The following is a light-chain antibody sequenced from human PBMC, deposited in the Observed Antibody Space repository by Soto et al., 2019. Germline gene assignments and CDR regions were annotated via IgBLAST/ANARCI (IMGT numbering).Light chain of an antibody. Sequence: EIVLTQSPATLSLSPGERATLSCRASQSVSSYLAWYQQKPGQAPRLLIYDASNRATGIPARFSGSGSGTDFTLTISSLETEDFAVYYCHQRSNWLTFGGGTKGEIK. V-gene: IGKV3-11*01. J-gene: IGKJ4*01. CDR1: QSVSSY. CDR2: DAS. CDR3: HQRSNWLT.